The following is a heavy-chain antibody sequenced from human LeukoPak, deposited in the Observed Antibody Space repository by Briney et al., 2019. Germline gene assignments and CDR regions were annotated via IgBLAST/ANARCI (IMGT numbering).Heavy chain of an antibody. CDR3: ATDLAVRGVIDAFDI. Sequence: ASVKVSCKVSGYTLTELSMHWVRQAPGKGLEWMGGFDPEDGETIYAQKFQGRVTMTEDTSTDTAYMELSSLRSEDTAVYYCATDLAVRGVIDAFDIWGQGTMVTASS. CDR2: FDPEDGET. D-gene: IGHD3-10*01. CDR1: GYTLTELS. J-gene: IGHJ3*02. V-gene: IGHV1-24*01.